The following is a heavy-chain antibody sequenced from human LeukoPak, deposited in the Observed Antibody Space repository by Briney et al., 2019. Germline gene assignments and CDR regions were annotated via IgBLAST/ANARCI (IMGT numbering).Heavy chain of an antibody. Sequence: GGSLRLSCAASGFTFRSYWMHWVRQAPGKGLVWVSRIKSDGSTRYADSVKGRFTISRDNAKNTVSLQMNSLRAEDTGVYYCARAPSEIGGYYPEYFRHWGQGTLVTVSP. CDR1: GFTFRSYW. CDR3: ARAPSEIGGYYPEYFRH. D-gene: IGHD3-22*01. V-gene: IGHV3-74*01. CDR2: IKSDGST. J-gene: IGHJ1*01.